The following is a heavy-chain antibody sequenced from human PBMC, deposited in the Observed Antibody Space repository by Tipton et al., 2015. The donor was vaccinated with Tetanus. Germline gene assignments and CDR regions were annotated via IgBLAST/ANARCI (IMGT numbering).Heavy chain of an antibody. CDR1: GGTSTNYA. V-gene: IGHV1-69*01. CDR2: ITPIFGTT. Sequence: QLVQSGAEVKKPGSSVKVSCKASGGTSTNYALSWVRQAPGQGLEWVGGITPIFGTTNSAPKFQGRVTITADESTNTAYMELSSLRSEDTAVYYCARRRTTTALSYYLESWGQGTLATVSS. D-gene: IGHD4-17*01. J-gene: IGHJ4*02. CDR3: ARRRTTTALSYYLES.